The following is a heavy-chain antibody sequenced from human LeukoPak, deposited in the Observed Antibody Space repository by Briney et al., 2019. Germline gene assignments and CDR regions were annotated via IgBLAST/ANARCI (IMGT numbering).Heavy chain of an antibody. D-gene: IGHD6-19*01. CDR3: ARGRGPGSAVALYYFDY. CDR2: IYTSGST. Sequence: SETLSLTCSVSGYSISSGYYWGWIRQPAGKGLEWIGRIYTSGSTNYNPSLKSRVTISVDKSKNQFSLKLSSVTAADTAVYYCARGRGPGSAVALYYFDYWGQGTLVTVSS. J-gene: IGHJ4*02. V-gene: IGHV4-61*02. CDR1: GYSISSGYY.